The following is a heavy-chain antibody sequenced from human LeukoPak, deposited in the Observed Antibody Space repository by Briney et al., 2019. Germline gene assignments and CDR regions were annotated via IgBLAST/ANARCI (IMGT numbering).Heavy chain of an antibody. V-gene: IGHV3-23*01. CDR2: ITDDGYNT. J-gene: IGHJ4*02. CDR1: GFTFSAFA. CDR3: ARSLSSGSHFDY. Sequence: GGSLRLSCAASGFTFSAFAMTWVRQAPGKGLEWVSTITDDGYNTYSADSVKGRITFSRDNSKNTLSLQLRSLRAEDTAVYYCARSLSSGSHFDYWGQGTLVTVSS. D-gene: IGHD1-26*01.